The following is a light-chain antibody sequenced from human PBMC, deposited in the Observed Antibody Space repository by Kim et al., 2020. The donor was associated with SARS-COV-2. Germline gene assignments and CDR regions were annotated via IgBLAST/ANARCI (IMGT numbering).Light chain of an antibody. J-gene: IGKJ5*01. CDR2: DAS. CDR1: QTIGKS. Sequence: DIQMTQSPSQLSASIGDTVTMTCRASQTIGKSVNGYQQKPGRAPNIVIFDASSLETGVPSRFSGSVSGVDFTLTISSLQPDDLGTYYCQQSFTTPLNFGQGTRLEIK. CDR3: QQSFTTPLN. V-gene: IGKV1-39*01.